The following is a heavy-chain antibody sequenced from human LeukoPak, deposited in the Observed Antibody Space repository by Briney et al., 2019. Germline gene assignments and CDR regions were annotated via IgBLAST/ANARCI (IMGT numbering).Heavy chain of an antibody. CDR2: IIPIFGTA. V-gene: IGHV1-69*06. D-gene: IGHD2-2*01. CDR1: GGTFSSYG. Sequence: SVKVSCKASGGTFSSYGISWVRQAPGQGLEWMGGIIPIFGTANYAQKFQGRVTITADKSTSTAYMELSSLRSEDTAVYYCATGPQYCSSTSCYYDYWGQGTLVTVSS. CDR3: ATGPQYCSSTSCYYDY. J-gene: IGHJ4*02.